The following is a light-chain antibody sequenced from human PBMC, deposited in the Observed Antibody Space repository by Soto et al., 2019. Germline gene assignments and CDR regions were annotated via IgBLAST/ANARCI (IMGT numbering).Light chain of an antibody. CDR2: AAS. Sequence: AIQMTQSPSSLSASVGDRVAITCRASQGIRNNLGWYQQKPGKAPKLLIYAASSLQSGVPSRFSGSVSGTDFILTISSLQPEDFATYFCLQDYNYPYTFGQGTKLEIK. CDR1: QGIRNN. V-gene: IGKV1-6*01. J-gene: IGKJ2*01. CDR3: LQDYNYPYT.